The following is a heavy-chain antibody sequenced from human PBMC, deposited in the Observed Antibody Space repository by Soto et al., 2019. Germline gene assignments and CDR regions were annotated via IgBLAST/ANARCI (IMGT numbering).Heavy chain of an antibody. CDR2: ISSSSTIT. CDR1: GFTFSSFS. Sequence: EVQLVESGGDLVQPGGSLRLFCAASGFTFSSFSMNWVRYAPGRGLEWVSYISSSSTITHYADSVKGRFTISRDNAKNSLYLQMNSLRDEDTAVYYCARDGRGWYFPFDLWGRGTLVTVSS. V-gene: IGHV3-48*02. CDR3: ARDGRGWYFPFDL. J-gene: IGHJ4*02. D-gene: IGHD6-19*01.